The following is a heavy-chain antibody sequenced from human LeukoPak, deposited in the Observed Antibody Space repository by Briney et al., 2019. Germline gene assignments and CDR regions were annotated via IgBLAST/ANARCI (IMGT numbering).Heavy chain of an antibody. Sequence: GASVKVSCKASGYTLSTYGISWVRQAPGQGLEWMGWISAHNGKTNYAQKFQGRVTMTTDASTSTAHMELRSLRSDDTAAYYCARCNLILVAGPQGHSYYFMDVWGKGTTVTVSS. CDR2: ISAHNGKT. CDR1: GYTLSTYG. J-gene: IGHJ6*03. V-gene: IGHV1-18*04. D-gene: IGHD2-15*01. CDR3: ARCNLILVAGPQGHSYYFMDV.